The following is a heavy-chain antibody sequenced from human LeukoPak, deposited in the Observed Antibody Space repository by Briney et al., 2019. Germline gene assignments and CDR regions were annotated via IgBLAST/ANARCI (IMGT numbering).Heavy chain of an antibody. CDR3: ARDPYYYGSGSSRADY. Sequence: ASVKVSCKASGYTFTSYGISWVRQAPGQGLEWMGWISAYNGNTNYAQKLQDRVTMTTDTSTSTAYMELRSLRSDDTAVYYCARDPYYYGSGSSRADYWGQGTLVTVSS. J-gene: IGHJ4*02. D-gene: IGHD3-10*01. V-gene: IGHV1-18*01. CDR2: ISAYNGNT. CDR1: GYTFTSYG.